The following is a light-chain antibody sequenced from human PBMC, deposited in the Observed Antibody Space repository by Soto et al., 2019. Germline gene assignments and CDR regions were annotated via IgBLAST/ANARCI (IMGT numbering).Light chain of an antibody. CDR3: GSWDSSLSAYV. V-gene: IGLV1-51*01. CDR2: DDD. J-gene: IGLJ1*01. Sequence: QSVLTQPPSVSAAPGRSVTISCSGSSSNIGGNSVSLYQQLPGTAPKLLIYDDDKRPSGIPDRFSGSKSGTSATLGITGFQTGDEADYYCGSWDSSLSAYVFGTGTKV. CDR1: SSNIGGNS.